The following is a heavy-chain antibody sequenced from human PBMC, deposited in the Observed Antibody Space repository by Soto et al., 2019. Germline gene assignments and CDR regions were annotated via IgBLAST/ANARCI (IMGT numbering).Heavy chain of an antibody. CDR1: GGTFSSYA. D-gene: IGHD6-13*01. J-gene: IGHJ6*02. CDR2: IIPIFGTA. Sequence: ASVKVSCKASGGTFSSYAISWVRQAPGQGLEWMGGIIPIFGTANYAQKFQGRVTITADESTSTAYMELSSLRSEDTALYYCARVSSSWSVGYYYYGMDVWGQGTTVTVSS. V-gene: IGHV1-69*13. CDR3: ARVSSSWSVGYYYYGMDV.